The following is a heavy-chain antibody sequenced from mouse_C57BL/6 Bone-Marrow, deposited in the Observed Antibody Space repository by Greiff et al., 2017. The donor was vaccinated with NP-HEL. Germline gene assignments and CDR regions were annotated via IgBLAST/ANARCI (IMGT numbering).Heavy chain of an antibody. CDR3: ARAYSNYPRWYFDV. CDR1: GYTFTSYW. CDR2: IDPSDSET. J-gene: IGHJ1*03. D-gene: IGHD2-5*01. V-gene: IGHV1-52*01. Sequence: VQLQQPGAELVRPGSSVKLSCKASGYTFTSYWMHWVKQRPIQGLEWIGNIDPSDSETHYNQKFKDKATLTVDKSSSTAYMQLSRLTSEDSAVYYCARAYSNYPRWYFDVWGTGTTVTVSS.